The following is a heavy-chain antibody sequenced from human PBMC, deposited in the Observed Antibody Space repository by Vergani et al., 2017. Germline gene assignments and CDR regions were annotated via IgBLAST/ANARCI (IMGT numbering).Heavy chain of an antibody. CDR3: ARENTGIAALPNLHYYYYYMDV. V-gene: IGHV3-30-3*01. CDR1: GFTFSSYA. D-gene: IGHD6-6*01. J-gene: IGHJ6*03. CDR2: ISYDGSNK. Sequence: QVQLVESGGGVVQPGRSLRLSCAASGFTFSSYAMHWVRQAPGKGLEWVAVISYDGSNKYYADSVKGRFTISRDNSKNTLYLQMNSLRAEDTAVYYCARENTGIAALPNLHYYYYYMDVWGKGTTVTVSS.